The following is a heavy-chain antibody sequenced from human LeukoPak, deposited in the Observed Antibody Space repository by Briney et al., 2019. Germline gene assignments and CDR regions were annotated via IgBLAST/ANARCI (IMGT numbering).Heavy chain of an antibody. CDR2: INHSGST. CDR1: GGSFSGYY. D-gene: IGHD6-13*01. CDR3: ARGPSWYGYYFDY. V-gene: IGHV4-34*01. Sequence: SETLSLTCAVYGGSFSGYYWSWIRQPPGKGLEWIGEINHSGSTNYNPSLKSRVTISVDTSKNQFSLKLSSVTAADTAVNYCARGPSWYGYYFDYWGQGTLVTVSS. J-gene: IGHJ4*02.